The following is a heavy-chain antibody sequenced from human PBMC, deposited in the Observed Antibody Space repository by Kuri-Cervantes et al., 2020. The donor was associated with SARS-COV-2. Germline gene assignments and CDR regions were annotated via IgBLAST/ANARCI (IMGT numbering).Heavy chain of an antibody. CDR1: GGSISSYY. J-gene: IGHJ5*02. D-gene: IGHD2-8*01. Sequence: SETLSLTCTVSGGSISSYYWSWIRQPPGKGLEWIGYIYYSGSTNYNPSLKSRVTISVDTSKNQFSLKLSSVTAADTAVYYCARVRDIVLMVYAIRGWFDPWGKGTLVTVSS. CDR2: IYYSGST. V-gene: IGHV4-59*12. CDR3: ARVRDIVLMVYAIRGWFDP.